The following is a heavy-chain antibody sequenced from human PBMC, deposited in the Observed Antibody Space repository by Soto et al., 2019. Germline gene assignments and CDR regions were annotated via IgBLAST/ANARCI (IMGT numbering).Heavy chain of an antibody. CDR2: IWYDGSNK. D-gene: IGHD6-13*01. J-gene: IGHJ6*02. CDR3: ARVKKEYSSRSGMDV. Sequence: GGSLRLSCAASGFTFSSYGMHWVRQAPGKGLEWVAVIWYDGSNKYYADSGKGQFTISRDNSKNTLYLQMNSLRAEDTAVYYCARVKKEYSSRSGMDVWGQGTTVTVSS. V-gene: IGHV3-33*01. CDR1: GFTFSSYG.